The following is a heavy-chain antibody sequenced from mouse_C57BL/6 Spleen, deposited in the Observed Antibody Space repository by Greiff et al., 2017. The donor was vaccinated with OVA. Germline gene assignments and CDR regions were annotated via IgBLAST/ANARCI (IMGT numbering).Heavy chain of an antibody. V-gene: IGHV1-62-2*01. CDR3: ARHEARGSSPYYAMDY. D-gene: IGHD1-1*01. Sequence: QVQLQQSGAELVKPGASVKLSCKASGYTFTEYTIHWVKQRSGQGLEWIGWFYPGSGSIKYNEKFKDKATLTADQSSSTVYMEISRLTSEDSAVYFCARHEARGSSPYYAMDYWGQGTSVTVSS. CDR1: GYTFTEYT. CDR2: FYPGSGSI. J-gene: IGHJ4*01.